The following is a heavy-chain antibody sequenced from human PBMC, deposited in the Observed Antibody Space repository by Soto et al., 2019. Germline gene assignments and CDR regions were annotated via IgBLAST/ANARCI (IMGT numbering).Heavy chain of an antibody. CDR1: GGSISSSNW. J-gene: IGHJ6*04. V-gene: IGHV4-4*02. D-gene: IGHD2-2*01. CDR3: ARDCSSTSSFVRGMDV. CDR2: IYHSGST. Sequence: QVQLQESGPGLVKPSGTLSLTCAVSGGSISSSNWWSWVRQPPGKGLEWIGEIYHSGSTNYNPSLKIRATKQVDKSKNQFPLKLSSCTAADPAVYSCARDCSSTSSFVRGMDVGGKGPPVTVSS.